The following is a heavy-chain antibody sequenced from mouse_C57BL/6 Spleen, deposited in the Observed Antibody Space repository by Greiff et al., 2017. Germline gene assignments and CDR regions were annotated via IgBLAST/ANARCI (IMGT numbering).Heavy chain of an antibody. CDR2: IYPGDGDT. J-gene: IGHJ3*01. V-gene: IGHV1-80*01. D-gene: IGHD2-5*01. CDR3: ARGDYSNSWFAY. Sequence: QVHVKQSGAELVKPGASVKISCKASGYAFSSYWMNWVKQRPGKGLEWIGQIYPGDGDTNYNGKFKGKATLTADKSSSTAYMQLSSLTSEDSAVYFCARGDYSNSWFAYWGQGTLVTVSA. CDR1: GYAFSSYW.